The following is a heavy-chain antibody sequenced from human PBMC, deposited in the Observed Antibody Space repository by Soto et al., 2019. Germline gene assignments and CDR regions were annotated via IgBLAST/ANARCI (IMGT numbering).Heavy chain of an antibody. D-gene: IGHD1-26*01. V-gene: IGHV3-7*01. CDR1: GFTFSRFW. J-gene: IGHJ4*02. Sequence: GGSLRLSCAASGFTFSRFWMNWVRQVPGKGPEWVATITEDGSKKNYVDSVKGRFTISRDNAKNSLYLQMNSLRAEDTAIYYCARVGVWGQGTLVTVSS. CDR2: ITEDGSKK. CDR3: ARVGV.